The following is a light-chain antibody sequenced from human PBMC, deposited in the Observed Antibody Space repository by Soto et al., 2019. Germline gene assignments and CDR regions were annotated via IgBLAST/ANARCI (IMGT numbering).Light chain of an antibody. CDR3: QQYYSSLWT. Sequence: DIVMTQSPDSLAVSLGERATINCKSSQSVLFSSNIKNYLAWYQQRPGQPPKLLIYWASARESGVPDRFSGSGSGTDFTLTISSLQAEDVAVYYCQQYYSSLWTFGQGTKVEIK. J-gene: IGKJ1*01. CDR1: QSVLFSSNIKNY. V-gene: IGKV4-1*01. CDR2: WAS.